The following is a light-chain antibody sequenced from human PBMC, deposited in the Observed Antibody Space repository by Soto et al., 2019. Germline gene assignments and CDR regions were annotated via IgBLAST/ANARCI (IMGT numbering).Light chain of an antibody. J-gene: IGLJ1*01. CDR2: EVS. Sequence: QDVLTQPASVSGSPGQSITISFTGTVSDIGGYKYVSWYQQHPGKAPKLMIYEVSNRPSGVSYRFSGSKSGNTASLTISGLQAEDEADYYCSSYTSSSTLYVFGTGTKV. CDR1: VSDIGGYKY. CDR3: SSYTSSSTLYV. V-gene: IGLV2-14*01.